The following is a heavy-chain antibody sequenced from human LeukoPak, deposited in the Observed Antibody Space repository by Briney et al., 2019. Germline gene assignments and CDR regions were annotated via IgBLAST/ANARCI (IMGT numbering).Heavy chain of an antibody. D-gene: IGHD2-8*02. V-gene: IGHV5-51*01. CDR3: ARKKGYADAWWDS. J-gene: IGHJ5*02. CDR1: GYSFTDYW. Sequence: GESLKISCEGSGYSFTDYWIGWVRQMPGEGLEWMGIIYPGDSDTRYSPSFQGQVTMSADKSISTTYLQWSSPRASDTAIYYCARKKGYADAWWDSWGQGTLVTVSS. CDR2: IYPGDSDT.